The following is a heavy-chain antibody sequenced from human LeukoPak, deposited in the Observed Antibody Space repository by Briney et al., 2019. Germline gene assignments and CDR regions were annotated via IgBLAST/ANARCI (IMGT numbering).Heavy chain of an antibody. V-gene: IGHV4-31*03. D-gene: IGHD3-10*01. CDR2: IYHSGST. CDR3: AREMGRELMVRGVIILWYFDL. Sequence: SETLSLTCTVSGGSISSDSYYWSWIRQHPGKGLEWIGYIYHSGSTYYNPSLKSRVTISVDTSKNQFSLKLSSVTAADTAVYYCAREMGRELMVRGVIILWYFDLWGRGTLVTVSS. J-gene: IGHJ2*01. CDR1: GGSISSDSYY.